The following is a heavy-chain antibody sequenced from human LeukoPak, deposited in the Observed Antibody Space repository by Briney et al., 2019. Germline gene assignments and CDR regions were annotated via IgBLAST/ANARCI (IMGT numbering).Heavy chain of an antibody. Sequence: SETLSLTCTVSGGSISSYYWRWIRQPPGKGLEWIGYIYYSGSTNYNPSLKSRVTISVDTSKNQFSLKLSSVTAADTAVYYCARWYSSGWEYYFDYWGQGTLVTVSS. CDR2: IYYSGST. CDR1: GGSISSYY. CDR3: ARWYSSGWEYYFDY. D-gene: IGHD6-19*01. J-gene: IGHJ4*02. V-gene: IGHV4-59*01.